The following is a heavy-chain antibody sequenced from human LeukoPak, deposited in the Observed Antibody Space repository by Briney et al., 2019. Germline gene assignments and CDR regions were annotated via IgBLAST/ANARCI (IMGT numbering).Heavy chain of an antibody. CDR3: ARAYYDSSGLDY. CDR1: GGSFSGYY. D-gene: IGHD3-22*01. J-gene: IGHJ4*02. CDR2: INHSGST. V-gene: IGHV4-34*01. Sequence: PSETLSLTCAVYGGSFSGYYWSWTRQPPGKGLEWIGEINHSGSTNYNPSLKSRVTISVDTSKNQFSLKLSSVTAADTAVYYCARAYYDSSGLDYWGQGTLVTVSS.